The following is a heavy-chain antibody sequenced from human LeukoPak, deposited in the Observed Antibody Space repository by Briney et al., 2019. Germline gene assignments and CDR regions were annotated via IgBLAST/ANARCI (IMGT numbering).Heavy chain of an antibody. D-gene: IGHD2-15*01. J-gene: IGHJ3*02. V-gene: IGHV3-20*04. CDR3: ARPGYCSGDTCYVAFDI. Sequence: GGSLRLSCAASGFTFDDYGMSWVRQAPGKGLEWDSGINWNGGSTGYADSVKGRFTISRDNAKNSLYLQMNSLRAEDTAVYYCARPGYCSGDTCYVAFDIWGQGTMVTVSS. CDR2: INWNGGST. CDR1: GFTFDDYG.